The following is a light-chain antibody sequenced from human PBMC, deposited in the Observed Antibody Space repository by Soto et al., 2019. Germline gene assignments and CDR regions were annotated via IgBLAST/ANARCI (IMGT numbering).Light chain of an antibody. CDR2: DAS. CDR3: QQYDVWRT. J-gene: IGKJ1*01. CDR1: KSVSSN. Sequence: ENVLTQSPGTLSLSPGERATLSFRAGKSVSSNLAWYQQKPGQAPRLLIYDASTRATGIPDRFSASGSGTEFTLTISSLQSEDFAVYYCQQYDVWRTFGQGTKVDI. V-gene: IGKV3-15*01.